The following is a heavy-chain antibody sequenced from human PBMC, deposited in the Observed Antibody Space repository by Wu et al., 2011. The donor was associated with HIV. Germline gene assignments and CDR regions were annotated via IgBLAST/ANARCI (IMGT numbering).Heavy chain of an antibody. CDR3: ARDFYHDTSGYSTFDY. CDR1: GYSFTNYG. J-gene: IGHJ4*02. CDR2: ISTYNGDT. V-gene: IGHV1-18*01. D-gene: IGHD3-22*01. Sequence: VQLVQSGAEVKKPGASVKVSCKASGYSFTNYGVNWVRQAPGQGLEWMGWISTYNGDTNYALKFQGRVTMTTDTSTSTAYMELRSLRSDDTAVYYCARDFYHDTSGYSTFDYWGQGTLVTVSS.